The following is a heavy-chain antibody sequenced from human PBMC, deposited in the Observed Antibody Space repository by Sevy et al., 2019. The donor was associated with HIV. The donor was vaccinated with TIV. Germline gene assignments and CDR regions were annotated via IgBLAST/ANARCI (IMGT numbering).Heavy chain of an antibody. Sequence: ASVKVSCKASGYTFTAYYIHWVRQAPGQGLEWMGWINPNSGGTYFSKKFQDSVTLTTDTSVNTAYMELRSLRFDDTAVYYCARMGDYYDSSGCYPLKLWGQGTLVTVSS. D-gene: IGHD3-22*01. CDR1: GYTFTAYY. CDR2: INPNSGGT. CDR3: ARMGDYYDSSGCYPLKL. J-gene: IGHJ4*02. V-gene: IGHV1-2*02.